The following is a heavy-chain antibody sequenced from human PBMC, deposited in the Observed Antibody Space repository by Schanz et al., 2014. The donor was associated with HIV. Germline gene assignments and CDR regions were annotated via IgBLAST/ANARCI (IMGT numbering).Heavy chain of an antibody. CDR2: VNPESGNT. CDR3: AASMYNGSYGTHYYFDL. CDR1: GYTFFDYD. D-gene: IGHD1-26*01. Sequence: QVQLVQSGPEVKKPGASVRVSCETSGYTFFDYDINWVRQAPGQGLEWMGWVNPESGNTGMADKFLGRLSLTRFTSTGTAYMELDSLRSEDTAIYYCAASMYNGSYGTHYYFDLWGRGTLVTVSS. V-gene: IGHV1-8*02. J-gene: IGHJ2*01.